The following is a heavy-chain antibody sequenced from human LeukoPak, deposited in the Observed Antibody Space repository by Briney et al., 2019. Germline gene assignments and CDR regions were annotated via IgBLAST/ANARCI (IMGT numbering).Heavy chain of an antibody. CDR2: ISYSGST. J-gene: IGHJ5*02. V-gene: IGHV4-39*02. D-gene: IGHD2-2*01. Sequence: SETLSLTCTVPGGSISSGNYNWGWIRQPPGKGLEWIGSISYSGSTYYNPSLKILVTISGDTPKHHFSLKLSSVTAADTAVYYCARTPGIVVEGWFDVWGQGTLVTVSS. CDR1: GGSISSGNYN. CDR3: ARTPGIVVEGWFDV.